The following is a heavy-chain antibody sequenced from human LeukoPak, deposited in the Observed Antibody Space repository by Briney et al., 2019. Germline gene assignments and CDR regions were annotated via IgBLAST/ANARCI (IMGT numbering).Heavy chain of an antibody. CDR3: ARVGGNFKFHSSYYFDY. Sequence: SETLSLTCTVSGGSISSSSYYWGWIRQPPGKGLEWIGSIYYSGSTYYNPSLKSRVTISVDTSKNQFSLKLSSVTAADTAVYYCARVGGNFKFHSSYYFDYWGQGTLVTVSS. J-gene: IGHJ4*02. D-gene: IGHD4-23*01. CDR1: GGSISSSSYY. V-gene: IGHV4-39*07. CDR2: IYYSGST.